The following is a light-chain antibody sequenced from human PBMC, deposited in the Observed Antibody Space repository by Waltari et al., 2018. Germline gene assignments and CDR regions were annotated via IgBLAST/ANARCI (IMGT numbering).Light chain of an antibody. J-gene: IGKJ3*01. CDR3: QQSYSTPFT. Sequence: DIEMTQSPSSLSASVGDRVTITFRASQNINNYVNWYQQKPMKAPRLLIYAASSLQSGVSSRFSGSGSGTDFTLTISSLQPEDFGSYYCQQSYSTPFTFGPGTRVDL. CDR1: QNINNY. V-gene: IGKV1-39*01. CDR2: AAS.